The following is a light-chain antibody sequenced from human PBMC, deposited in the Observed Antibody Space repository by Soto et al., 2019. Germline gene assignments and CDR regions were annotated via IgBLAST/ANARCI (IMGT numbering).Light chain of an antibody. V-gene: IGKV1-33*01. CDR1: QDISNY. CDR3: QQYDNLPAIT. J-gene: IGKJ4*01. CDR2: DAS. Sequence: DIQMTQSPSSLSASVGDRVTITCQASQDISNYLNWYQQKPGKAPKLLIYDASNLETGVPSRFSGSGSGTDFTFTISSLQPEDIATYYCQQYDNLPAITFGGATKVDIK.